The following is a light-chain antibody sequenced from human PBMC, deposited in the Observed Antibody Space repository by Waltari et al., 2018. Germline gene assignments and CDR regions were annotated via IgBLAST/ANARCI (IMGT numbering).Light chain of an antibody. V-gene: IGKV1-5*03. Sequence: DIQLTQSPSNLSASIRDSITLPCRASQSISVWLSWYQQKTGRAPKLLIFRASILESGGPSRFSGSGAGTEFTLTISSLQPDDFATYYCQQYSTYSTTFGGGTKVEIK. CDR2: RAS. J-gene: IGKJ4*01. CDR1: QSISVW. CDR3: QQYSTYSTT.